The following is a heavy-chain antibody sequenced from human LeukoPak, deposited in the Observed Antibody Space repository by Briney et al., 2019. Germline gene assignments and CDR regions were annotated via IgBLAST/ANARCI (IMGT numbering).Heavy chain of an antibody. CDR2: ISSSSSTI. CDR1: GFTFSSYS. J-gene: IGHJ6*02. CDR3: ARAGGELQPSYYYYGMDV. D-gene: IGHD1-26*01. V-gene: IGHV3-48*01. Sequence: GGSLRLSCAASGFTFSSYSMNWVRQAPGKGLEWVSYISSSSSTIYYADSVKGRFTISRDNSKNTLYLQMNSLRAEDTAVYYCARAGGELQPSYYYYGMDVWGQGTTVTVSS.